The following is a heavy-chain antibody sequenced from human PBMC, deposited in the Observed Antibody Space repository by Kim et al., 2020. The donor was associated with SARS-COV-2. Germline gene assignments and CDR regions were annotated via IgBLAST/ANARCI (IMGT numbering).Heavy chain of an antibody. CDR3: ARPAVDSSGYASFDY. Sequence: SVKVSCKASGGTFSSYAISWVRQAPGQGLEWMGGIIPIFGTANYAQKFQGRVTITADESTSTAYMELSSLRSEDTAVYYCARPAVDSSGYASFDYWGQGTLVTVSS. D-gene: IGHD3-22*01. CDR1: GGTFSSYA. J-gene: IGHJ4*02. V-gene: IGHV1-69*13. CDR2: IIPIFGTA.